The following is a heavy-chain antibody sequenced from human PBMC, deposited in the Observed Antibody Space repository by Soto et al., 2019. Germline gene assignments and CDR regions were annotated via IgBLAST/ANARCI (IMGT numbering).Heavy chain of an antibody. Sequence: QLQLQESGPGLVKPSETLSLTCTVSGGSISSRSHYWGWIRQSPGKHLEWIGSSFYRGSTHYNPSLKTRVTLPVDTSKTQVSLKPYPVTAADTAVYYWATADGFGVVTPFFEYWGQGILVTVSS. J-gene: IGHJ4*02. V-gene: IGHV4-39*01. CDR2: SFYRGST. CDR3: ATADGFGVVTPFFEY. D-gene: IGHD3-3*01. CDR1: GGSISSRSHY.